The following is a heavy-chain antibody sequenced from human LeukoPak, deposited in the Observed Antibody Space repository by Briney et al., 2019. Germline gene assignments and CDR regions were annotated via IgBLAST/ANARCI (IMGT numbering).Heavy chain of an antibody. V-gene: IGHV3-48*01. Sequence: GSLRLSCAASGFTFSSYSMNWVRQAPGKGLEWVSYISSSSSTIYYADSVKGRFTISRDNAKNSLYLQMNSLRAEDTAVYYCARSSGSSPGAFDYWGQGTLVTVSS. CDR2: ISSSSSTI. D-gene: IGHD1-26*01. J-gene: IGHJ4*02. CDR3: ARSSGSSPGAFDY. CDR1: GFTFSSYS.